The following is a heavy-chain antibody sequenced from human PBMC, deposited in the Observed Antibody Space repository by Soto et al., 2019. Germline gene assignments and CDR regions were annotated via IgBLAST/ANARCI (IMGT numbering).Heavy chain of an antibody. CDR1: GGSFSGYY. Sequence: QVQLQQWGAGLLKPSETLSLTCAVYGGSFSGYYWSWIRQPPGKGLEWIGEINHSGSTNYNSSRNSRVTISVDTSKNQFSLKLISVTAADRALYSCARGTTVDYWCQGTLVTVSS. CDR3: ARGTTVDY. D-gene: IGHD4-17*01. CDR2: INHSGST. J-gene: IGHJ4*02. V-gene: IGHV4-34*01.